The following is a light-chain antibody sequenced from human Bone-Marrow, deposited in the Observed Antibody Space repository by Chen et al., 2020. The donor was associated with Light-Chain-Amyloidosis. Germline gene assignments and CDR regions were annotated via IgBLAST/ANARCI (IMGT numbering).Light chain of an antibody. Sequence: QSALSQPASVSGAPGQTITNSCTGAGNDVGIYKLVSWYQHHPGQAPKLRIYEATARPSGVSTRSSVSPSGNTASLTNSGLQAEDAADYYCCSFGGGVVPFGVGTKVTVL. CDR2: EAT. J-gene: IGLJ2*01. V-gene: IGLV2-23*01. CDR1: GNDVGIYKL. CDR3: CSFGGGVVP.